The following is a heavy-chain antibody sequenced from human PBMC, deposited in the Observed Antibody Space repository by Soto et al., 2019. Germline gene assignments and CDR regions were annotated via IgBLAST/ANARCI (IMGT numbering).Heavy chain of an antibody. J-gene: IGHJ5*02. D-gene: IGHD6-6*01. V-gene: IGHV3-30*18. CDR1: GFTFSSYG. Sequence: VQLVESGGGVVQPGRSLRLSCAASGFTFSSYGMHWVRQAPGKGLEWVAVISYDGSNKYYADSVKGRFTISRDNSKNTLYLQMNSLRAEDTAVYYCAKDNGSSPGGNWFDPWGQGTLVTVSS. CDR2: ISYDGSNK. CDR3: AKDNGSSPGGNWFDP.